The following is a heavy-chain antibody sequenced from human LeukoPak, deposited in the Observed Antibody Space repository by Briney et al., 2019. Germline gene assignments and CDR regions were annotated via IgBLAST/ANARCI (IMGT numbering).Heavy chain of an antibody. V-gene: IGHV3-9*01. CDR1: GFSFDDYA. D-gene: IGHD2-15*01. CDR2: ISWNSASI. Sequence: GGSLTPSCAAAGFSFDDYAMRWVRQAPGKGLEWVSGISWNSASIGYADSVKGRFTISRDNAKNSLYLQMNSLRAEDTALYYCAKDLLYCSGGSCYAYGMDVWGQGTTVTVSS. J-gene: IGHJ6*02. CDR3: AKDLLYCSGGSCYAYGMDV.